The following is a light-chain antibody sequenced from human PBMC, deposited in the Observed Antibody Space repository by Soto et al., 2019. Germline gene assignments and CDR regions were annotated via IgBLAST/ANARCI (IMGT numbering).Light chain of an antibody. CDR3: QQQVT. J-gene: IGKJ2*01. V-gene: IGKV1-9*01. CDR2: AAS. Sequence: IQLTQSPSSLSASVGDRVTITCRASQDISSSLAWYQQKPGNAPKLLIYAASTLQRGVTSRFSGGGSGAHFTLTISSLQPEDSATYYCQQQVTFGQGTKVDIK. CDR1: QDISSS.